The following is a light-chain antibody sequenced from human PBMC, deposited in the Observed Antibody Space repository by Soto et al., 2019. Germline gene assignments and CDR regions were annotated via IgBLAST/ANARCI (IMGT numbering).Light chain of an antibody. V-gene: IGKV1-39*01. CDR3: QQSYRTPWT. J-gene: IGKJ1*01. CDR2: AAS. Sequence: DIQMTQSPSSLSASVGDRVTLTCRARQSISFYLNWYRQKPGKAPKLLIYAASTLHSGVPSRFSGSGSGTEFTLTISSLQPEDFATYYCQQSYRTPWTFGQGTKVDIK. CDR1: QSISFY.